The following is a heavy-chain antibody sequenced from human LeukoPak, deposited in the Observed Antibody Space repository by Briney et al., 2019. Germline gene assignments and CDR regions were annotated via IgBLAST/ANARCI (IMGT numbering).Heavy chain of an antibody. CDR3: ARDRWGVNYYQYMDV. CDR1: GYTFTSYG. J-gene: IGHJ6*03. D-gene: IGHD3-10*01. V-gene: IGHV1-18*01. Sequence: ASVKLSCKASGYTFTSYGISWVRLAPGHGLEWMGGISAYNGNRKYEKKLQGRVTMTTDTATSTAYMELSSLRADDTAVYSCARDRWGVNYYQYMDVWGKGTTVTVSS. CDR2: ISAYNGNR.